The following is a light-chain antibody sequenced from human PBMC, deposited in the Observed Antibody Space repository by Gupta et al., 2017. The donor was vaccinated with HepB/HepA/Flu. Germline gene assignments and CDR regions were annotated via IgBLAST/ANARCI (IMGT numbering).Light chain of an antibody. CDR3: QHRSNWPIT. CDR1: QSVSHY. Sequence: EIVLTQSPDTLSLSPGERATLSCRASQSVSHYLAWYQQKPGQAPRLLIYDVSNRAIGIPARCSGSGSGTDFTLTISLEPEDFALYYCQHRSNWPITFGQGTRLEIK. V-gene: IGKV3-11*01. J-gene: IGKJ5*01. CDR2: DVS.